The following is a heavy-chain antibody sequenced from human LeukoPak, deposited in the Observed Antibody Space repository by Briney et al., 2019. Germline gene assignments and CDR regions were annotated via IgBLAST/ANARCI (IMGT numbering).Heavy chain of an antibody. CDR1: GFTFSSYS. CDR2: ISSGSSYI. J-gene: IGHJ4*02. V-gene: IGHV3-21*01. Sequence: GGSLRLSCAASGFTFSSYSMNWVRQAPGKGLEWVSSISSGSSYIYYADSVKGRFTISRDNAKNSLYLQMNSLRAEDTAVYYCARVTLQLRVGYLFDYWGQGTLVTVSS. D-gene: IGHD6-13*01. CDR3: ARVTLQLRVGYLFDY.